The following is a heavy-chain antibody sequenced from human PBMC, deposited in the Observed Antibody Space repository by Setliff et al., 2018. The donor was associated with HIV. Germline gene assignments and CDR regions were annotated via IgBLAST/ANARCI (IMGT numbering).Heavy chain of an antibody. J-gene: IGHJ3*02. CDR1: GGSISSGSYY. CDR2: IYTSGST. V-gene: IGHV4-61*02. D-gene: IGHD3-22*01. Sequence: SETLSLTCTVSGGSISSGSYYWSWIRQPAGKGLEWIGRIYTSGSTNYNPSLKSRVTISVDTSKNRFSLRMTSVTAADTGVYFCARGRQDSYYDSTSYYWGDAFDIWGQGTRVTVSS. CDR3: ARGRQDSYYDSTSYYWGDAFDI.